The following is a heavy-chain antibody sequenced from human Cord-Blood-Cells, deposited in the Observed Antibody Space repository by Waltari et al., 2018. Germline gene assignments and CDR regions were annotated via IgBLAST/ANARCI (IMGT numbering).Heavy chain of an antibody. Sequence: EVQLVESGGGLVQPGGSLRLSCAASGFTFSSYWMHWVRQAPGKGLVWVSRINRDGGSTSYADSVKGRFNSSRDNAKNTLYLQMNSRRAEDTAVYYCARGGDYSNAFDIWGQGTMVTVSS. CDR1: GFTFSSYW. J-gene: IGHJ3*02. CDR3: ARGGDYSNAFDI. D-gene: IGHD4-4*01. V-gene: IGHV3-74*01. CDR2: INRDGGST.